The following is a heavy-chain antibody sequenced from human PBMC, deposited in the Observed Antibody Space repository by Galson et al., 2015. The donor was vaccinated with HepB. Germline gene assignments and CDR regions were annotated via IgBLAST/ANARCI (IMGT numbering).Heavy chain of an antibody. CDR1: GFTFSSYA. D-gene: IGHD3-22*01. CDR3: ARDTYYYDSSPLLDI. CDR2: ISYDGSNK. Sequence: SLRLSCAASGFTFSSYAMHWVRQAPGKGLEWVAVISYDGSNKYYADSVKGRFTISRDNSKNTLYLQMNSLRAEDTAVYYCARDTYYYDSSPLLDIWGQGTMVTVSS. V-gene: IGHV3-30-3*01. J-gene: IGHJ3*02.